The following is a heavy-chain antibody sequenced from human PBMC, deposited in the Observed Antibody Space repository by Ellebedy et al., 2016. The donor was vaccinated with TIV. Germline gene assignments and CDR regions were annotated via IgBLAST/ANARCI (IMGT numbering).Heavy chain of an antibody. D-gene: IGHD1-26*01. Sequence: GGSLRLSCVASGFSFSRYEMSWVRQAPGKGLEWVSAISGSGGSTYYGDSVKGRFTISRDIPKNTLYLQMNSLRGEDPAVYYCAKDYAVGAPHWGTFDIWGRGTLVTVSS. CDR1: GFSFSRYE. CDR3: AKDYAVGAPHWGTFDI. V-gene: IGHV3-23*01. J-gene: IGHJ3*02. CDR2: ISGSGGST.